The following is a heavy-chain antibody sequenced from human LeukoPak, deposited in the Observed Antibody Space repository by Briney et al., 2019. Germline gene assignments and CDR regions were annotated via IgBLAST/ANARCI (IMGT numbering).Heavy chain of an antibody. J-gene: IGHJ5*02. CDR3: ARERSMVRGISWFDP. CDR2: IYNSGST. D-gene: IGHD3-10*01. CDR1: GGSISGSSFY. Sequence: SETLSLTCTVSGGSISGSSFYWGWIRQPPGKGLAWFGSIYNSGSTYYNPSLKSRVTISVDTSKNQFSLKLSSVAAADTAVYFCARERSMVRGISWFDPWGQGTLVTVSS. V-gene: IGHV4-39*07.